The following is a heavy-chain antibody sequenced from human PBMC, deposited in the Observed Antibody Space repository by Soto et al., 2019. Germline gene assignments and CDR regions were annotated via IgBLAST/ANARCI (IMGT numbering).Heavy chain of an antibody. CDR2: IYSSGVT. CDR1: GGSISSAGYY. J-gene: IGHJ4*02. Sequence: QVQLQESGPRLVQPSQTLSLTCTVSGGSISSAGYYWSWIRQHPGKGLEWIGYIYSSGVTYYEPSLKGRVTMSVDMSKNQFSLRLSSVTAADTAVYYCATKPNGLYYFDYWGQGALVTVSS. V-gene: IGHV4-31*03. CDR3: ATKPNGLYYFDY. D-gene: IGHD2-8*01.